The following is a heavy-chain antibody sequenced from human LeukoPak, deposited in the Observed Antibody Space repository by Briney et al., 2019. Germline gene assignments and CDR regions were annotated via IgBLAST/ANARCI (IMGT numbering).Heavy chain of an antibody. CDR1: GGSISSGGYY. CDR3: ARVGGYYYETGWFDP. Sequence: SGTLSLTCTVSGGSISSGGYYWSWIRQPPGKGLEWIGYIYHSGSTYYNPSLKSRVTISVDRSKNQFSLKLSSVTAADTAVYYCARVGGYYYETGWFDPWGQGTLVTVSS. CDR2: IYHSGST. D-gene: IGHD3-22*01. V-gene: IGHV4-30-2*01. J-gene: IGHJ5*02.